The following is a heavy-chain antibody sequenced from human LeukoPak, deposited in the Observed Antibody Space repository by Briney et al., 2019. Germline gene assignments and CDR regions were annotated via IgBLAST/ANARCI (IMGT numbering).Heavy chain of an antibody. CDR3: ARDASIAVAGTALWYYYGMDV. CDR2: ISSSSSYI. V-gene: IGHV3-21*01. Sequence: GGSLRLSCAASGFTFSSYSMNWVRQAPGKGLEWVSSISSSSSYIYYADSVKGRFTISRDNAKNSLYLQMNSLRAEDTAVYYCARDASIAVAGTALWYYYGMDVWGKGTTVTVSS. J-gene: IGHJ6*04. D-gene: IGHD6-19*01. CDR1: GFTFSSYS.